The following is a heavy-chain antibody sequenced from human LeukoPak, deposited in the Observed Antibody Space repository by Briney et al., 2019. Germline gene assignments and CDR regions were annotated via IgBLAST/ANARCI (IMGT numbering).Heavy chain of an antibody. V-gene: IGHV1-46*01. J-gene: IGHJ6*03. CDR1: GYTFTSYY. CDR2: INPSGGST. Sequence: ASVKVSCKASGYTFTSYYMHWVRQAPGQGLEWMGIINPSGGSTSYAQKFQGRVTMTRDMSTSTVYMELSSLRSEDTDVYYCARDRGIVVVPAASNDYYMDVWGKGTTVTVSS. CDR3: ARDRGIVVVPAASNDYYMDV. D-gene: IGHD2-2*01.